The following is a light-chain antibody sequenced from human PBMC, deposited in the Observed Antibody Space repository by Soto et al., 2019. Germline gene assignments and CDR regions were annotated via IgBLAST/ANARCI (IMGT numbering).Light chain of an antibody. CDR2: ENN. CDR1: SGNIASNY. Sequence: NFMLTQPHSVSGSPGETVIISCTRSSGNIASNYVHWYQQRPGSAPTIVIYENNQRPSGVPDRFSGSIDRSSNSASLTISGLKTEDEADFYFQSSFDTNRVFGGGTKLTVL. J-gene: IGLJ3*02. V-gene: IGLV6-57*04. CDR3: QSSFDTNRV.